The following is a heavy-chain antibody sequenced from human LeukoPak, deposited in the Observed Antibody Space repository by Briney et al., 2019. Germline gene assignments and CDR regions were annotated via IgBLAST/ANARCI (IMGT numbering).Heavy chain of an antibody. CDR3: ARRDYSSTSRGAFDI. V-gene: IGHV4-59*08. CDR1: GGSISGYF. J-gene: IGHJ3*02. D-gene: IGHD6-13*01. Sequence: SETLSLTCTVSGGSISGYFWNWIRQPPGKGLEWIGYIYFSGTTNYSPSLKSRVTISVDTSKNQFSLKLNSVTAADTAVYYCARRDYSSTSRGAFDIWGQGTMVTVSS. CDR2: IYFSGTT.